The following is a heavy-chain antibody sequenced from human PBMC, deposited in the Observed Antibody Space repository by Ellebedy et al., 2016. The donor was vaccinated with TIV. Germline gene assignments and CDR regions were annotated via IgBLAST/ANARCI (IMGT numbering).Heavy chain of an antibody. D-gene: IGHD6-19*01. CDR3: AREQWQGT. CDR1: GGSMSPYY. V-gene: IGHV4-59*01. Sequence: GSLRLXXIVSGGSMSPYYWNWIRQPPGMGLEWLGCIYHTGGTNYNPSLESRITISLDTSKNQFSLRLTSVTAADTAVYYCAREQWQGTWGQGTLVTVSS. CDR2: IYHTGGT. J-gene: IGHJ4*02.